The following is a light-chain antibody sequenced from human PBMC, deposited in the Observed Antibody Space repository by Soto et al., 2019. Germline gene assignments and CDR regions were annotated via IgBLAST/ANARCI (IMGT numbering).Light chain of an antibody. Sequence: AIQMTQSPSSLSASVGARVTITCRARQDSSKGLGWYEQQPGRTPKLLIFAASSLQSGVPSRFSGSGSRTDFTLTISSLQPEDFATYYCLQDFNYPWTFGQGTKVEIE. J-gene: IGKJ1*01. CDR3: LQDFNYPWT. CDR2: AAS. V-gene: IGKV1-6*01. CDR1: QDSSKG.